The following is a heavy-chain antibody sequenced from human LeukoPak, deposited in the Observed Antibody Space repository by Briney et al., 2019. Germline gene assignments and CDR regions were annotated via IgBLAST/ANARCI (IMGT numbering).Heavy chain of an antibody. CDR3: AREKYQLPSGGFDP. CDR2: IYYSGST. CDR1: GGSISSSSYY. D-gene: IGHD2-2*01. V-gene: IGHV4-39*07. J-gene: IGHJ5*02. Sequence: SETLSLTCTVSGGSISSSSYYWGWIRQPPGKGLEWIGSIYYSGSTYYNPSLKSRVTISVDTSKNQFSLKLSSVTAADTAVYYCAREKYQLPSGGFDPWGQGTLVTVSS.